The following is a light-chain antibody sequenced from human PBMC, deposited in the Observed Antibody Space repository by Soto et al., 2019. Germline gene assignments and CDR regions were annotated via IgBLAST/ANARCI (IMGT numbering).Light chain of an antibody. CDR3: SSFAPSYRVI. J-gene: IGLJ2*01. Sequence: PALTQPRSVSGSAGHSVTISCFGTSSDIGSYNAVSWYQQHPGKAPKLIIFDVFERPSGVPDRFSGSKSGNSASLTISGLQAEDESDYYCSSFAPSYRVIFGGGTKVTVL. V-gene: IGLV2-11*01. CDR1: SSDIGSYNA. CDR2: DVF.